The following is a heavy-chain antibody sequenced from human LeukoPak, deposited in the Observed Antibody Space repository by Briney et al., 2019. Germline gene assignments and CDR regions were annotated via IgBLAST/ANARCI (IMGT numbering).Heavy chain of an antibody. Sequence: GGSLRLSCAASGFTFSGYGMHWVRQAPGKGLEWVAVIWYDGSNKYYADSVKGRFTISRDNSKNTLYLQMNSLRAEDTAVYYCAKADERYRSSWYDYFDYWGQGTLVTVSS. J-gene: IGHJ4*02. D-gene: IGHD6-13*01. CDR1: GFTFSGYG. V-gene: IGHV3-30*02. CDR3: AKADERYRSSWYDYFDY. CDR2: IWYDGSNK.